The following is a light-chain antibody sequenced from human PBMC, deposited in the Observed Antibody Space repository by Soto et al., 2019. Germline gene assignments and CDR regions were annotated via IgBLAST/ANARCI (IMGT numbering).Light chain of an antibody. Sequence: QSALTQPPSVSGTPGQTVTISCSGSSSNIGSHNVVWYQHLPGAAPKLLMYSNNQRPSGVPDRFSGSKSGTSASLAISGLQSDDEADYYCSTWDATLNALIFGGGTKVTVL. CDR2: SNN. V-gene: IGLV1-44*01. J-gene: IGLJ2*01. CDR1: SSNIGSHN. CDR3: STWDATLNALI.